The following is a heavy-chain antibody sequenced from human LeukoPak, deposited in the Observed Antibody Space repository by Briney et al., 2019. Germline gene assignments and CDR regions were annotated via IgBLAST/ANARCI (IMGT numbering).Heavy chain of an antibody. CDR2: ISSSSTTI. V-gene: IGHV3-48*04. D-gene: IGHD4-17*01. CDR3: ASNYFTTVTNGYNWFDP. Sequence: GGSLRLSCAASGFTFSSYSMNWVRQAPGKGLEWVSYISSSSTTIYYADSLKGRFTISRDNAKNSLYLQMNSLRAEDTAVYYCASNYFTTVTNGYNWFDPWGQGTLVTVSS. J-gene: IGHJ5*02. CDR1: GFTFSSYS.